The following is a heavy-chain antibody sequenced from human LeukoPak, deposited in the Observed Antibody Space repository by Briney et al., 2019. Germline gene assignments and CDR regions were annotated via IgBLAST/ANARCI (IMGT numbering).Heavy chain of an antibody. J-gene: IGHJ4*02. CDR2: IKQDGSEK. CDR1: GFTFSSYW. V-gene: IGHV3-7*01. CDR3: ARDLRLLWLGEKGDY. D-gene: IGHD3-10*01. Sequence: GGSLRLSCAASGFTFSSYWMSWVRRAPGKGLEWVANIKQDGSEKYYVDSVKGRFTISRDNAKNSLYLQMNSLRAEDTAVYYCARDLRLLWLGEKGDYWGQGTLVTVSS.